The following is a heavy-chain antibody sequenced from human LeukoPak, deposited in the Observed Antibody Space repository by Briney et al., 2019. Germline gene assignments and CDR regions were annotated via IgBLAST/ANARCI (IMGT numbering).Heavy chain of an antibody. Sequence: GGSLRLSCAASGFTFSSYAMNWVRQAPGKGLEWVSDISGTGGTTYYADSVKGRFTISRDNSKNTLYLQMNSLRAEDTAVYFCATRTGSASGRGQGTLVTVSS. V-gene: IGHV3-23*01. J-gene: IGHJ4*02. CDR2: ISGTGGTT. D-gene: IGHD3/OR15-3a*01. CDR3: ATRTGSASG. CDR1: GFTFSSYA.